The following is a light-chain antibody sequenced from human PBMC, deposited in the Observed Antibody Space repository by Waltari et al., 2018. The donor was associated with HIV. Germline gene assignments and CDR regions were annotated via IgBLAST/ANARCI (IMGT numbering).Light chain of an antibody. Sequence: EIVLTQSPATLSLSPGERATLSCRASQSVSIYLACYQHKHGQAPRLLIYDASNRATGIPARFSGSGSGTDFTLTISSLEPEDFAVYYCQQRSNWPPALTFGGGTKVEIK. CDR3: QQRSNWPPALT. CDR1: QSVSIY. CDR2: DAS. J-gene: IGKJ4*01. V-gene: IGKV3-11*01.